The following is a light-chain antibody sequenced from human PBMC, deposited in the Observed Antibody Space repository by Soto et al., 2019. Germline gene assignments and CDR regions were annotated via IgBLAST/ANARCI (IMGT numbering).Light chain of an antibody. CDR2: EAS. J-gene: IGKJ1*01. Sequence: DIQMTQSPSSLSASVGDRVTITCRASQDIRDDLNWYQQTPGKAPARLIYEASTLQRGVPARFSGSGSGTEFTLTISSLQPEDFATYYCLQYSSYPWTFGQGTNVEIK. CDR1: QDIRDD. CDR3: LQYSSYPWT. V-gene: IGKV1-17*01.